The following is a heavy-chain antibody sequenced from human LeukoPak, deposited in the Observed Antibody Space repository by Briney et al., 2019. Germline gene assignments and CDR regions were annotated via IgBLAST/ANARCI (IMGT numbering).Heavy chain of an antibody. CDR1: GFTFSSYG. V-gene: IGHV3-30*02. Sequence: PGGSLRLSCAASGFTFSSYGMHWVRQAPGKGLEWVSFIRYDGSNEYYADSVRGRFTISRDNSKNTLYLQMNSLRAEDTAVYYCVEGGAARFDYWGQGTPVTVSS. J-gene: IGHJ4*02. CDR2: IRYDGSNE. D-gene: IGHD5-18*01. CDR3: VEGGAARFDY.